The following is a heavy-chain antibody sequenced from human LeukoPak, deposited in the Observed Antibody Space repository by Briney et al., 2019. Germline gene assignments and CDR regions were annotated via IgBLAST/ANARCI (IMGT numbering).Heavy chain of an antibody. CDR3: ARGFYGAKGYYYYYMDV. V-gene: IGHV1-8*03. CDR1: GYTFTSYD. D-gene: IGHD4-17*01. J-gene: IGHJ6*03. CDR2: MNPNSGNT. Sequence: ASVKVSCMASGYTFTSYDINWVRQATGQGLEWMGWMNPNSGNTGYAQKFQGRVTITRNTSISTAYMELSSLRSEDTAVYYCARGFYGAKGYYYYYMDVWGKGTTVTVSS.